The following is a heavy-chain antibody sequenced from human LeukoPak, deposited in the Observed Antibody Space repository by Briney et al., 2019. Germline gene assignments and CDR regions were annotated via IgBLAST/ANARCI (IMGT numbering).Heavy chain of an antibody. CDR1: PDTFTRYG. J-gene: IGHJ4*02. D-gene: IGHD3-22*01. Sequence: GASVKVSCKASPDTFTRYGITWVRQAPGQGLEWMGWIRAYNGDTNYAQKFQGRVTMTAERSTNTTYMELRGLTFDDTAVYYCTRDYYDSSGSFDGDYWGQGTLVTVSS. V-gene: IGHV1-18*01. CDR3: TRDYYDSSGSFDGDY. CDR2: IRAYNGDT.